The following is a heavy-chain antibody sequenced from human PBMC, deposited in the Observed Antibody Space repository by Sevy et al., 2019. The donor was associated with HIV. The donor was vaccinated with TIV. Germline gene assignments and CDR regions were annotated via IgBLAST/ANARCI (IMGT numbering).Heavy chain of an antibody. V-gene: IGHV3-15*01. Sequence: GGSLRLSCAASGFTFSNAWMSWVRQAPGKGLEWVGRIKSQTDGGTTDYAAPVKGRFTISRDDSKNTLYLQMNSLKIEDTAVYYCTTKGDFWRGYQYFDYWGQGTLVTVSS. J-gene: IGHJ4*02. CDR2: IKSQTDGGTT. D-gene: IGHD3-3*01. CDR3: TTKGDFWRGYQYFDY. CDR1: GFTFSNAW.